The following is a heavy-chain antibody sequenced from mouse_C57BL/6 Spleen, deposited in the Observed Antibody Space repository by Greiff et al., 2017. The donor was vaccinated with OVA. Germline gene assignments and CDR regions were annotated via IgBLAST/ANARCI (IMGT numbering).Heavy chain of an antibody. CDR2: INPYNGGT. D-gene: IGHD1-1*02. Sequence: EVQLQQSGPVLVKPGASVKMSCKASGYTFTDYYMNWVKQSHGKSLEWIGVINPYNGGTSYNQKFKGKATLTVDKSSSTAYMELNSLTSEDSAVYYGAGEGGGHSFAYWGQGTLVTVSA. CDR1: GYTFTDYY. CDR3: AGEGGGHSFAY. J-gene: IGHJ3*01. V-gene: IGHV1-19*01.